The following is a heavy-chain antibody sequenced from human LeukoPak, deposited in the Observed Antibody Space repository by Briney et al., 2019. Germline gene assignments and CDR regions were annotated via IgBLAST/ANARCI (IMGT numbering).Heavy chain of an antibody. V-gene: IGHV1-2*02. Sequence: RASVKVSCKASRYTFTGYYMHWVRQAPGQGLEWMGWINPNSGGTNYAQKFQGRVTMTRDTSISTAYMELSRLRSDDTAVYYCARDRAAAKTNWFDPWGQGTLVTVSS. CDR2: INPNSGGT. CDR1: RYTFTGYY. J-gene: IGHJ5*02. CDR3: ARDRAAAKTNWFDP. D-gene: IGHD6-13*01.